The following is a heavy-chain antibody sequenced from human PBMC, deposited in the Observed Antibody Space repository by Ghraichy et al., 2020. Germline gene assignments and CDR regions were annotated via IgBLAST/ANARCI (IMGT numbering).Heavy chain of an antibody. CDR3: EREGYGSGSYALDY. CDR2: IYYSGST. J-gene: IGHJ4*02. CDR1: GGSISSYY. Sequence: SETLSLTCTVSGGSISSYYWSWIRQPPGKGLEWIGDIYYSGSTNYNPSLKSRVTRSVDTSKNQFSLRLSSVTAADTAVYYCEREGYGSGSYALDYWGQGTLVTVSS. V-gene: IGHV4-59*01. D-gene: IGHD3-10*01.